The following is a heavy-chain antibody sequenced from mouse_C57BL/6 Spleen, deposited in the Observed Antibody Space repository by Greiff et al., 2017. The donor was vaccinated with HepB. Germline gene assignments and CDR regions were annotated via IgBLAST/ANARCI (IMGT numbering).Heavy chain of an antibody. Sequence: VQLQQSGAELARPGASVKMSCKASGYTFTSYTMHWVKQRPGQGLEWIGYINPSSGYTKYNQKFKDKATLTADKSSSTAYMQLSSLTSEDSAVYYCASHYDGSSNGFAYWGQGTLVTVSA. CDR1: GYTFTSYT. V-gene: IGHV1-4*01. CDR2: INPSSGYT. D-gene: IGHD1-1*01. J-gene: IGHJ3*01. CDR3: ASHYDGSSNGFAY.